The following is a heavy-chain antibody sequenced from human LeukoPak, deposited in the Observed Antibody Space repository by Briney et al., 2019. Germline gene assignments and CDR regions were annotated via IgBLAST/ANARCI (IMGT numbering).Heavy chain of an antibody. J-gene: IGHJ3*02. D-gene: IGHD3-22*01. V-gene: IGHV1-69*04. CDR1: GGTFSSYA. CDR3: ARDYYDSSGSRAFDI. Sequence: SVKVSCKASGGTFSSYAISWVRQAPGQGLEWMGRIIPILGIANYAQKFQGRVTITADKSTSTAYMELSSLRSEDTAVYYCARDYYDSSGSRAFDIWGQGTMVTVSS. CDR2: IIPILGIA.